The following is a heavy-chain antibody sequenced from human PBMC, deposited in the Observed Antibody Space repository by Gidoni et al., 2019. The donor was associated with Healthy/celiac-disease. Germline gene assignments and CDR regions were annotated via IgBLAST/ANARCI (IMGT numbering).Heavy chain of an antibody. V-gene: IGHV3-49*03. D-gene: IGHD3-3*01. CDR2: IRSKAYGGTT. Sequence: EVQLVESGGGLVQPGLSLRLSWTASGFTFGDFAMSWFRQAPGKGLEWVGFIRSKAYGGTTEYAASVKGRFTISRDDSKSIAYLQMNSLKTEDTAVYYCTRDDYDFRSPVDDAFYIWGQGTMVTVSS. CDR1: GFTFGDFA. CDR3: TRDDYDFRSPVDDAFYI. J-gene: IGHJ3*02.